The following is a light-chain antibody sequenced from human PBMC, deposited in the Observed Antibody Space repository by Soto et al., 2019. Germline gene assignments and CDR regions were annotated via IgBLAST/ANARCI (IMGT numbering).Light chain of an antibody. V-gene: IGLV2-14*01. Sequence: QSVLTQPASVSGSPGQSITISCTGTSSDVGGYNYVSWYQQHPGKAPKLIIYEVSDRPSGVSHRFSGSKSGNTASLTISGIQAEDEADYYCNSYTISSAPFVFVTGTQLTVL. CDR1: SSDVGGYNY. CDR2: EVS. CDR3: NSYTISSAPFV. J-gene: IGLJ1*01.